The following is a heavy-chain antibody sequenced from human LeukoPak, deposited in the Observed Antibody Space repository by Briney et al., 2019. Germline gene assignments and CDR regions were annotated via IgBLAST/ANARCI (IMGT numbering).Heavy chain of an antibody. CDR2: IYTSGST. V-gene: IGHV4-61*02. CDR3: ASLELLWFGEFPTEYFQH. D-gene: IGHD3-10*01. Sequence: SQTLSLTCTVSGGSISSGSYYWSWIRQPAGKGLEWIGRIYTSGSTNYNPSLKSRVTISVDTSKNQFSLKLSSVTAADTAVYYCASLELLWFGEFPTEYFQHWGQGTLVTVSS. CDR1: GGSISSGSYY. J-gene: IGHJ1*01.